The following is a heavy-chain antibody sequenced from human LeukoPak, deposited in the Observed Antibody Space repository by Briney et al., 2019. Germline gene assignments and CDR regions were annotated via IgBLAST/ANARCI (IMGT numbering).Heavy chain of an antibody. CDR1: GFTFNIYT. D-gene: IGHD3-16*01. CDR2: LRGYGTTK. V-gene: IGHV3-30*04. CDR3: ARDWGLDT. J-gene: IGHJ5*02. Sequence: GGSPRLACAPSGFTFNIYTMVWLRQAPGKGLEWVAVLRGYGTTKFYTDSVKDRFTISRDTAKNTLFLQMNSLRADDTAVYYCARDWGLDTWGQGTLVAVSS.